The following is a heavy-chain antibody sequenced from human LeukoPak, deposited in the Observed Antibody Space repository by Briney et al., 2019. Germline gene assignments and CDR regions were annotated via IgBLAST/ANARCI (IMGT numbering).Heavy chain of an antibody. V-gene: IGHV3-13*01. J-gene: IGHJ4*02. CDR3: ARGGIQVSGIDEFDY. Sequence: GGSLRLSCAASGFTFIDYDMHWVRQVIAKGLEWVSAIGIRGDTHYSGSVKGRFTISRENAESSLYLQMNSLRAEDTAVYYCARGGIQVSGIDEFDYWGQGTLVTVSS. D-gene: IGHD6-19*01. CDR2: IGIRGDT. CDR1: GFTFIDYD.